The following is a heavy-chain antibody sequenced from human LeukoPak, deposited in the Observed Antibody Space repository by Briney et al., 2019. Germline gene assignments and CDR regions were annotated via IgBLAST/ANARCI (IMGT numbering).Heavy chain of an antibody. CDR2: IIPIFGTA. CDR3: ASGIVVVPAAEYYFDY. Sequence: SVKVSCKASGGTFSSYAISWVRQAPGQGLEWMGGIIPIFGTANYAQKFQGRVTITADKSTSTAYMELSSLRSEDTAVYYCASGIVVVPAAEYYFDYWGQGTLVTASS. D-gene: IGHD2-2*01. V-gene: IGHV1-69*06. J-gene: IGHJ4*02. CDR1: GGTFSSYA.